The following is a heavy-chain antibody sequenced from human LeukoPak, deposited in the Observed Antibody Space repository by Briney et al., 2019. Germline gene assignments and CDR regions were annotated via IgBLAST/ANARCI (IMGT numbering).Heavy chain of an antibody. V-gene: IGHV3-33*06. D-gene: IGHD3-10*01. J-gene: IGHJ4*02. CDR3: AKLAASLLWFGELNFDY. CDR1: GFTFSSHG. Sequence: GGSLRLSCEASGFTFSSHGMHWVRQPPGKGLEWVAVIWNDGSDKYYGDSVKGRFTISRDNSKNTLYLQMNSLRAEDTAVYYCAKLAASLLWFGELNFDYWGQGTLVTVSS. CDR2: IWNDGSDK.